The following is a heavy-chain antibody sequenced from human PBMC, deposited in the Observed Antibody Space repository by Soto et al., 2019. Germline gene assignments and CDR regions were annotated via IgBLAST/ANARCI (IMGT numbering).Heavy chain of an antibody. CDR2: IKNKDRAYTR. CDR3: ARARSGYPIDP. V-gene: IGHV3-72*01. CDR1: GFTFSDHY. J-gene: IGHJ5*02. D-gene: IGHD3-22*01. Sequence: GGSLRLSCAASGFTFSDHYMDWVRQAPGKGLEWVSRIKNKDRAYTREYAASVEGRFTISRDDSKNSVYLQMNSLKTEDTAMYYCARARSGYPIDPWGQGTLVTVS.